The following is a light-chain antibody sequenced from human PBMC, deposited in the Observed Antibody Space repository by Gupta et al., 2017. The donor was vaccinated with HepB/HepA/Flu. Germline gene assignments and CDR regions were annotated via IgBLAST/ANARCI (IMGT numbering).Light chain of an antibody. CDR3: QQRDSTPNT. CDR1: QSISSY. CDR2: AAS. J-gene: IGKJ2*01. Sequence: DIQMTQSPSSLSASVGDRVTITCRASQSISSYLNWYQQKPGKAPKLLIYAASRLQSGVPSRFSGSGSGTDFTLTISRRQPEDFATYYCQQRDSTPNTFGQGTKMEIK. V-gene: IGKV1-39*01.